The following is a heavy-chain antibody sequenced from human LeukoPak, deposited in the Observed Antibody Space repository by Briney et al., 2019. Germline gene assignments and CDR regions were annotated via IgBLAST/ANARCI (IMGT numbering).Heavy chain of an antibody. J-gene: IGHJ4*02. CDR2: ISGSGGST. Sequence: PGGSQRLSCAASGFTFSSYAMSWVRQAPGKGPEWVSAISGSGGSTYYADSVKGRFTISRDNSKNTLYLQMNSLRAEDTAVYYCAKDKNVDTAMVGFDYWGQGTLVTVSS. CDR1: GFTFSSYA. V-gene: IGHV3-23*01. D-gene: IGHD5-18*01. CDR3: AKDKNVDTAMVGFDY.